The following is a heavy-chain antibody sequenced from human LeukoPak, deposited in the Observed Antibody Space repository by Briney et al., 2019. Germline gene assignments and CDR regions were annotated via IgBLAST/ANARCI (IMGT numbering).Heavy chain of an antibody. Sequence: SETLSLTCTVSGGSISSSSYYWGWIRQPPGKGLEWIGSIYYSGSTYYNPSLKSRVTISVDTSKNQFSLKLSSVTAADTAVYYCARDASREQQLVESWFDPWGQGTLVTVSS. CDR1: GGSISSSSYY. D-gene: IGHD6-13*01. CDR2: IYYSGST. J-gene: IGHJ5*02. V-gene: IGHV4-39*07. CDR3: ARDASREQQLVESWFDP.